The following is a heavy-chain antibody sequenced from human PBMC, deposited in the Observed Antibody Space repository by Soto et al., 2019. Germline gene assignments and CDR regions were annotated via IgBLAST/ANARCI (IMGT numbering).Heavy chain of an antibody. J-gene: IGHJ4*02. Sequence: QVQLVQSGAEEKKPGASVKVSCKASGYTFTSYAMHWVRQAPGQRLEWMGWINAGNGNTKYSQKFQGRGTITRDTSATTAYMELSSLTSEDTAVYYCAMSIVVVTALDYWCQGTLVTVSS. CDR2: INAGNGNT. CDR1: GYTFTSYA. CDR3: AMSIVVVTALDY. D-gene: IGHD2-21*02. V-gene: IGHV1-3*05.